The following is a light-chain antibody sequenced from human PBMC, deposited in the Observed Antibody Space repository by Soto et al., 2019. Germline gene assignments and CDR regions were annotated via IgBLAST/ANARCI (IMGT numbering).Light chain of an antibody. CDR3: SSYTSSSTLEVV. CDR1: SSDVGGYNY. J-gene: IGLJ2*01. CDR2: EVS. V-gene: IGLV2-14*01. Sequence: LTQPASVSGSPGQSITISCTGTSSDVGGYNYVSWYQQHPGKAPKLMIYEVSNRPSGVSNRFSGSKSGNTASLTISGLQAEDEADYYCSSYTSSSTLEVVFGGGTKLTVL.